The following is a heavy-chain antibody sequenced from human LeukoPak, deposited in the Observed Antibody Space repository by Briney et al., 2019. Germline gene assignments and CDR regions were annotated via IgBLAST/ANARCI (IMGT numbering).Heavy chain of an antibody. CDR2: IYHSGST. J-gene: IGHJ4*02. Sequence: TSETLSLTCAVSGYSISSGYYWGWIRQPPGKGLEWIGSIYHSGSTYYNPSLKSRVTISVDTSKNQFSLKLSSVTAADTAVYYCASLFGESHWGQGTLVTVSS. V-gene: IGHV4-38-2*01. CDR3: ASLFGESH. D-gene: IGHD3-10*02. CDR1: GYSISSGYY.